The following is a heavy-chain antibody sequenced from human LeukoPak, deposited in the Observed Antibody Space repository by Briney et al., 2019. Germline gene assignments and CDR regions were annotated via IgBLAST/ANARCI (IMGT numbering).Heavy chain of an antibody. CDR3: AREVTVGATRDY. CDR1: GYTFTSYY. D-gene: IGHD1-26*01. V-gene: IGHV1-46*01. J-gene: IGHJ4*02. Sequence: ASVKVSCRASGYTFTSYYMHWVRQAPGQGLEWMGIINPSGGSTSYAQKFQGRVTMTRDTSTSTVYMELSSLRSEDTAVYYCAREVTVGATRDYWGQGTLVTVSS. CDR2: INPSGGST.